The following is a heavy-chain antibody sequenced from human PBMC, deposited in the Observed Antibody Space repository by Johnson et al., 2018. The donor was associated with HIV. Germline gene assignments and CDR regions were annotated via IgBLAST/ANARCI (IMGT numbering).Heavy chain of an antibody. CDR2: IGPAGDT. V-gene: IGHV3-13*01. CDR1: GFTFSTYD. Sequence: EVQLVESGGGLVQPGGSLRLSCAASGFTFSTYDMHWVRQAAGKGLEWVSAIGPAGDTYYPGSVKGRFTISRENAKNSLYLQMNSLRAADTAVYYCAKGPWDLPHAFNIWGQGTMVTVSS. CDR3: AKGPWDLPHAFNI. J-gene: IGHJ3*02. D-gene: IGHD1-26*01.